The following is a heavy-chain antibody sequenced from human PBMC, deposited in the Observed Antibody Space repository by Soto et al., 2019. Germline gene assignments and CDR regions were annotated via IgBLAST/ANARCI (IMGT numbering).Heavy chain of an antibody. Sequence: PGGSLRLSSAASGFTFSSYGMHWVRQAPGKGLEWVAVIWYDGSNKYYADSVKGRFTISRDNSKNTLYLQMNSLRAEDTAVYYCARQGLAYCGGDCYSASGNWFDPWGQGTLVTVSS. CDR3: ARQGLAYCGGDCYSASGNWFDP. CDR2: IWYDGSNK. J-gene: IGHJ5*02. D-gene: IGHD2-21*02. V-gene: IGHV3-33*01. CDR1: GFTFSSYG.